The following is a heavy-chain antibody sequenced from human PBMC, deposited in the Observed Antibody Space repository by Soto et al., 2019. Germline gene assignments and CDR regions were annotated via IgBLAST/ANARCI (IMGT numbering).Heavy chain of an antibody. J-gene: IGHJ5*02. CDR1: GASIGSVGW. CDR3: ARHEGWSGPDQ. CDR2: IFHDRNN. V-gene: IGHV4-4*02. Sequence: SETLSLTCAVSGASIGSVGWWWWVRQPPGKGLEWIAEIFHDRNNNYSPSLKSRVTISVDKSQNQFSLNVYSVTAADTAVYYCARHEGWSGPDQWGQGTLVTVSS. D-gene: IGHD3-3*01.